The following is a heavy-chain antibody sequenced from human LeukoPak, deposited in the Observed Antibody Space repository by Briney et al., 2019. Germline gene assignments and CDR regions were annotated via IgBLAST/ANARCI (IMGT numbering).Heavy chain of an antibody. Sequence: PGGSLRLSCAASGFTFSNAWMSWVRQAPGKGLEWVGRIKSKTDGETTDYAAPVKGRFTISRDDSKNTLYLQMNSLKTEDTAVYYCTTPDIVVVPAATGGLDPWGQGTLVTVSS. CDR2: IKSKTDGETT. D-gene: IGHD2-2*01. CDR3: TTPDIVVVPAATGGLDP. V-gene: IGHV3-15*01. CDR1: GFTFSNAW. J-gene: IGHJ5*02.